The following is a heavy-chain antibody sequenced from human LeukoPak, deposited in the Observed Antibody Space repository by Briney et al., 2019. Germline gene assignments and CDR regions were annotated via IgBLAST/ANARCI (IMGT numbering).Heavy chain of an antibody. J-gene: IGHJ3*01. D-gene: IGHD5-12*01. CDR1: GGSMTTHH. Sequence: SETLSLTCTVSGGSMTTHHWSWIRQPAGKGPEWIGRIYTSGSTNYNPSLQSRVTMSVDTSKNQFSLKLSSVTAADTAMYYCARDRAGYSGYEGDPFDVWGQGTMVTVSS. CDR3: ARDRAGYSGYEGDPFDV. V-gene: IGHV4-4*07. CDR2: IYTSGST.